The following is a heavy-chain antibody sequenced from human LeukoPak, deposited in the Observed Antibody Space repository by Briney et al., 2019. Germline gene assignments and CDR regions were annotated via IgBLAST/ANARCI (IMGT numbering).Heavy chain of an antibody. CDR3: GRLGAAAGTTTYYYYMDV. Sequence: GESLKISCKGSGYSFASYWIGWVRQMPGKGLEWMGIIFPCDSDTRYSPSFQGQVTISADKSISTAYLQWSSLKASDTAMYYCGRLGAAAGTTTYYYYMDVWGKGTTVTVS. J-gene: IGHJ6*03. D-gene: IGHD6-13*01. CDR1: GYSFASYW. CDR2: IFPCDSDT. V-gene: IGHV5-51*01.